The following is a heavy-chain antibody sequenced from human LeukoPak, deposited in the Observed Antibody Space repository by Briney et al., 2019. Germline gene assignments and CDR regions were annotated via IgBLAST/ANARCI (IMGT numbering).Heavy chain of an antibody. D-gene: IGHD2-21*02. CDR3: ARDHIVVVTAIPLDY. Sequence: ASVKVSCKASGYTFTSYGISWVRQAPGQGLEWMGWISAYNGNTNYAQKLQGRVTMTTDTSTSTAYMELRSLRSDDTAVYYCARDHIVVVTAIPLDYWGQGTLVTVS. J-gene: IGHJ4*02. V-gene: IGHV1-18*01. CDR1: GYTFTSYG. CDR2: ISAYNGNT.